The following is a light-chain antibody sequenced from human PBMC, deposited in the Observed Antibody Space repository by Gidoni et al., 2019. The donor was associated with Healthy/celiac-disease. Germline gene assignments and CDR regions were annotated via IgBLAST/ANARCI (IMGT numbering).Light chain of an antibody. V-gene: IGLV3-1*01. J-gene: IGLJ2*01. CDR1: KLGDKY. CDR2: QDS. CDR3: QAWDSSTVV. Sequence: SYALTPPPSVSVSPGPTASITCSGDKLGDKYACWYQQKPGQSPVLVIYQDSKRPSGIPERFSGSTSGNTATLTISGTQAMDEADYYCQAWDSSTVVFGGGTNLTVL.